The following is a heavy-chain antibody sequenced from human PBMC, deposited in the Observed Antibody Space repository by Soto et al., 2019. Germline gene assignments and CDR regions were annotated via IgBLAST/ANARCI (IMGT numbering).Heavy chain of an antibody. CDR2: VYYTGTT. Sequence: SETLSLTCTVSGGSISSYFYIWVRQPPGKGLEWIGSVYYTGTTDYNPSLKSRVTISLDTSKSQFSLKLNSATAADTAIYYCARVSGSYNQIDSWGQGTLVTVSS. V-gene: IGHV4-59*12. J-gene: IGHJ4*02. D-gene: IGHD1-26*01. CDR1: GGSISSYF. CDR3: ARVSGSYNQIDS.